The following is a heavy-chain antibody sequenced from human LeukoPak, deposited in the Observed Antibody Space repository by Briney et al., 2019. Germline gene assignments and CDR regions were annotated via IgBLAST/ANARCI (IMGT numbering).Heavy chain of an antibody. D-gene: IGHD2-15*01. CDR2: IYYSGST. J-gene: IGHJ6*02. Sequence: PSETLSLTCTVSGGSISSYYWSWIRQPPGKGLEWIGYIYYSGSTNYNPSLKSRVTISVDTSKNQFSLKLSSVTAADTAVYYCARLYCSGGSCYSAPDVWGQGTTVTVSS. CDR3: ARLYCSGGSCYSAPDV. V-gene: IGHV4-59*01. CDR1: GGSISSYY.